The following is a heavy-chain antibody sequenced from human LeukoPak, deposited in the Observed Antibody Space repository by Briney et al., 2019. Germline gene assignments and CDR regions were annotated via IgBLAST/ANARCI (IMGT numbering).Heavy chain of an antibody. J-gene: IGHJ4*02. CDR3: ARAEGDGYNFYFDY. Sequence: SETLSLTSTVSGGSISSGGYYWSWIRQHPGKGLEWIGYIYYSGSTYYNPSLKGRVTISVDTSKNQFSLKLSSVTAADTAVYYCARAEGDGYNFYFDYWGQGTLVTVSS. D-gene: IGHD5-24*01. CDR2: IYYSGST. V-gene: IGHV4-31*03. CDR1: GGSISSGGYY.